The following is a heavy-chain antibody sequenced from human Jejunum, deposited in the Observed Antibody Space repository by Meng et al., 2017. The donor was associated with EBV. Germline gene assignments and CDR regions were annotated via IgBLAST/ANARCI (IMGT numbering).Heavy chain of an antibody. CDR3: SRGSDRAKASIA. V-gene: IGHV4-34*01. Sequence: QGQLKQGGGGLLQPSETLSLTCAVYGGSVSSHYWSWIRRPPGKGLEWIGEIHPSGIANYSPSLRSRVTISVETSKNEFSLKLSSVTAADTAVYYCSRGSDRAKASIAWGQGTLVTVSS. D-gene: IGHD3-3*02. CDR2: IHPSGIA. CDR1: GGSVSSHY. J-gene: IGHJ4*02.